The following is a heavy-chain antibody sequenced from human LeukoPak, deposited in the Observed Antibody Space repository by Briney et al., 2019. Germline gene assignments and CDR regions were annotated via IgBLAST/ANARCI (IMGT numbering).Heavy chain of an antibody. CDR3: AELGITMIGGV. D-gene: IGHD3-10*02. CDR1: GFTFSSYA. J-gene: IGHJ6*04. V-gene: IGHV3-48*03. CDR2: ISSSGSTI. Sequence: GGSLRLSCEASGFTFSSYAMNWVRQAPGKGLEWVSYISSSGSTIYYADSVKGRFTISRDNAKNSLYLQMNSLRAEDTAVYYCAELGITMIGGVWGKGTTVTISS.